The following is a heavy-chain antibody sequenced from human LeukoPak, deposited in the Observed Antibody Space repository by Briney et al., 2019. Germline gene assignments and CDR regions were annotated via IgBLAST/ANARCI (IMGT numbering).Heavy chain of an antibody. Sequence: ASVKVSCMASGYTFTSYYMHWVRQAPGQGLEWMGIINPSGGSTSYAQKFQGRVTMTRDTSTSTVYMELSSLRSEDTAVYYCARETHDYSNYGLDYYYYYYMDVWGKGTTVTVSS. D-gene: IGHD4-11*01. J-gene: IGHJ6*03. CDR1: GYTFTSYY. CDR3: ARETHDYSNYGLDYYYYYYMDV. CDR2: INPSGGST. V-gene: IGHV1-46*01.